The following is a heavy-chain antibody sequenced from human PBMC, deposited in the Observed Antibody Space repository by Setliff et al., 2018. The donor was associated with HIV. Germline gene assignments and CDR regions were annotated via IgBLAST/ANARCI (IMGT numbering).Heavy chain of an antibody. J-gene: IGHJ6*03. D-gene: IGHD6-6*01. CDR1: GFTFGDYA. CDR3: TTVTSAARGYYFYYMDV. Sequence: GGSLRLSCTASGFTFGDYAMSWVRQAPGKGLEWVGFIRSKAYGGTTEYAASVKGRFTISRDDSKNTVHLQMHSLKTEDTAVYYCTTVTSAARGYYFYYMDVWGKGTTVTVSS. CDR2: IRSKAYGGTT. V-gene: IGHV3-49*04.